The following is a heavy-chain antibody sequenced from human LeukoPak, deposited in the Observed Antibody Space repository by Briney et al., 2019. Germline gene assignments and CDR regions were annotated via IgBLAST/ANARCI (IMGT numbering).Heavy chain of an antibody. CDR2: IRVSGGST. D-gene: IGHD2-2*03. Sequence: PGGSLRLSCAASGFTFSSYAMSWARQAPGKWMEWGSSIRVSGGSTSYADSVKGRFTISRANSKITLYLQMNSLRAEDTAVYYCAKDTLDIVVVPAAMHAGYFDYWGQGTLVTVSS. CDR3: AKDTLDIVVVPAAMHAGYFDY. CDR1: GFTFSSYA. V-gene: IGHV3-23*01. J-gene: IGHJ4*02.